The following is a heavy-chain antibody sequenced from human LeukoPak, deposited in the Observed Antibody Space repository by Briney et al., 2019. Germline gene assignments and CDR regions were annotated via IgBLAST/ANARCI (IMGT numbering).Heavy chain of an antibody. V-gene: IGHV3-23*01. CDR2: ISGSGGST. D-gene: IGHD2-2*01. CDR3: ARDEAYHDY. Sequence: PGGSLRLSCAASEFTFSSYGMSWVRQAPGKGLEWVSSISGSGGSTQYADSVQGRFAISRDNSKNTLYLQMNSLRAEDTAVYYCARDEAYHDYWGQGTLVTVSS. J-gene: IGHJ4*02. CDR1: EFTFSSYG.